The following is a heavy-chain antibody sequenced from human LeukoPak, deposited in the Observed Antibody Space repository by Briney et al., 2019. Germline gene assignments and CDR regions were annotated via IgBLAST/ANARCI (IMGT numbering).Heavy chain of an antibody. J-gene: IGHJ4*02. D-gene: IGHD3-22*01. CDR1: GFTFRSYW. CDR3: AKRGVVIRVILVRFHKEAYYFDS. CDR2: SRQDGSEK. V-gene: IGHV3-7*03. Sequence: GGSLRLSCAASGFTFRSYWMSWVRQAPGKGLEWVASSRQDGSEKYYVDSVKGRFTISRDNAKSSLYLQMNSLRAEDTAVYFCAKRGVVIRVILVRFHKEAYYFDSWSQGALVTVSP.